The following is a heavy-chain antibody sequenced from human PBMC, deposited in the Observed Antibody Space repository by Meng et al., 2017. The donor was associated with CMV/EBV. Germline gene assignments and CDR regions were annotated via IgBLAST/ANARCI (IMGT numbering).Heavy chain of an antibody. J-gene: IGHJ4*02. CDR2: ISSSSSYI. V-gene: IGHV3-21*01. Sequence: GESLKISCAASGFTFSSYSMNWVRQAPGKGLEWVSSISSSSSYIYYADSVKGRFTISRDNAKNSLYLQMNSLRTEDTAVYYCANRYSGYEDVWYFDYWGQGTLVTVSS. D-gene: IGHD5-12*01. CDR1: GFTFSSYS. CDR3: ANRYSGYEDVWYFDY.